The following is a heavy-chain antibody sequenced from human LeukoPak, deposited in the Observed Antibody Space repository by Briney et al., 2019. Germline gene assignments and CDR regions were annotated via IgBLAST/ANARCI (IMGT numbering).Heavy chain of an antibody. V-gene: IGHV1-18*01. D-gene: IGHD5-18*01. Sequence: ASVKVSCKASGYTFTRYGINWVRQAPGQGPEWMGWISADNGNTYFIQRLQGRVTMATDTSTNTAYMELRNLRSDDTAIYFCARGGRGFSYGRELDYWGQGTLVTVSS. CDR2: ISADNGNT. CDR3: ARGGRGFSYGRELDY. CDR1: GYTFTRYG. J-gene: IGHJ4*02.